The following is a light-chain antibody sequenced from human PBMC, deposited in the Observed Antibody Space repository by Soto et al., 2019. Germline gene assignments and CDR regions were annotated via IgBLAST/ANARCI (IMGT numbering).Light chain of an antibody. V-gene: IGKV3-20*01. Sequence: EIGLTQSPGTLSLSPGERATLSCRASQSVSSSYLAWYQQKPGQAPSLLIYGASSRATGIPDRFSGSRSETDFTLTISRLEPEDFAVYYCQQYGSSLFPFGPGTKVDIK. J-gene: IGKJ3*01. CDR1: QSVSSSY. CDR3: QQYGSSLFP. CDR2: GAS.